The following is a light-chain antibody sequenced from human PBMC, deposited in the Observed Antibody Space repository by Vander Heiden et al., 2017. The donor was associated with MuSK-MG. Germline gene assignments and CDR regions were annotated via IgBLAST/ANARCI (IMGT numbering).Light chain of an antibody. V-gene: IGKV1-5*01. CDR1: QSISSW. Sequence: IQMTQSPSTLSASVGDRVTITCRARQSISSWLAWYQQKPGKAPKLLIYDASSLESGVPSRFSGSGSGTEFTLTISSLQPDDFATYYCQQDNSYSWTFGQGTKVEIK. CDR3: QQDNSYSWT. J-gene: IGKJ1*01. CDR2: DAS.